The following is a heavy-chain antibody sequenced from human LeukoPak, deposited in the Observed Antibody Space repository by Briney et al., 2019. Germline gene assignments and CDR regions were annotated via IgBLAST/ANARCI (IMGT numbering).Heavy chain of an antibody. Sequence: PGGSLRHSCAASGFTFSNYAMSWVRQAPGKGLEWVSAISGSGDSTFYTDSVKGRFTISRDNSKNTLYLQMKSLRAEDTAVYYCAKDSVVVAGLVNYFDSWGQGTLVTVSS. CDR3: AKDSVVVAGLVNYFDS. CDR2: ISGSGDST. CDR1: GFTFSNYA. V-gene: IGHV3-23*01. J-gene: IGHJ4*02. D-gene: IGHD6-19*01.